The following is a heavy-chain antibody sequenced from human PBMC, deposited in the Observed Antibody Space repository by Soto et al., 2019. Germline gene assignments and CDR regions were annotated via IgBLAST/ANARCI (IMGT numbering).Heavy chain of an antibody. Sequence: PGGSLRLSCAASGFTFSSYAMNWVRQAPGKGLEWVSSISGSASTTYYADSVKGRFTISRDNSKNTLYLQMNSLRAEDTAVYYCAKDGRGPYSSSWYDWFDPWGQGTLVTVS. CDR1: GFTFSSYA. D-gene: IGHD6-13*01. CDR2: ISGSASTT. CDR3: AKDGRGPYSSSWYDWFDP. V-gene: IGHV3-23*01. J-gene: IGHJ5*02.